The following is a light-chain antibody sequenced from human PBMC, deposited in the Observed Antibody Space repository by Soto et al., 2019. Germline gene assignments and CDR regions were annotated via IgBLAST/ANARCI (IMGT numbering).Light chain of an antibody. Sequence: AIQMTQSPSSLSASVGDSVTITCRASQDIRNELGWYQQRPGKAPKALIYGTSNLQSGVPSRFSGSGFGTDFTLTISSLQPEDFATYYCLQDRSYPRTFGQGTKVESK. V-gene: IGKV1-6*01. J-gene: IGKJ1*01. CDR1: QDIRNE. CDR3: LQDRSYPRT. CDR2: GTS.